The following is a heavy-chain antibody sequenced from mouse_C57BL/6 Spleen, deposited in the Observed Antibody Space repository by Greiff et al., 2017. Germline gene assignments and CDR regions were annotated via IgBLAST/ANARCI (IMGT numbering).Heavy chain of an antibody. J-gene: IGHJ2*01. V-gene: IGHV1-18*01. CDR1: GYTFTDYN. Sequence: VHVKQSGPELVKPGASVKIPCKASGYTFTDYNMDWVKQSHGKSLEWIGDINPNNGGTIYNQKFKGKATLTVDKSSSTAYMELRSLTSEDTAVYYCARERLGQYYFDYWGQGTTLTVSS. CDR2: INPNNGGT. CDR3: ARERLGQYYFDY. D-gene: IGHD4-1*01.